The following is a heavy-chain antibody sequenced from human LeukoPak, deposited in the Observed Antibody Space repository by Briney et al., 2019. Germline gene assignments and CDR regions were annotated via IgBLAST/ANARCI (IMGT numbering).Heavy chain of an antibody. CDR3: ARGAYGSGRRFDP. J-gene: IGHJ5*02. CDR2: INHSGST. D-gene: IGHD3-10*01. CDR1: GGPFSGYY. Sequence: SETLSLTCAVYGGPFSGYYWSWIRQPPGKGLELIGEINHSGSTNYNPSLKSRVTISVDTSKNQFSLKLSSVTAADTAVYYCARGAYGSGRRFDPWGQGTLVTVSS. V-gene: IGHV4-34*01.